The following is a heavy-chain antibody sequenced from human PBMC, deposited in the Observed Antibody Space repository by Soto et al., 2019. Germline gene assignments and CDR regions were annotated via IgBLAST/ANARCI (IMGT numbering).Heavy chain of an antibody. CDR2: IKQDGSEQ. CDR3: TRGVFPYSGWFDP. J-gene: IGHJ5*02. V-gene: IGHV3-7*03. CDR1: GFTFRSSW. Sequence: ESGGGLVQPGGSLRLSCAASGFTFRSSWMHWVRQAPGSGLEWVGNIKQDGSEQYYVDSVKGRFTISRDNAKNSLYLQMNSLRAEDTAVYYCTRGVFPYSGWFDPLGQGTLVTVSS. D-gene: IGHD4-4*01.